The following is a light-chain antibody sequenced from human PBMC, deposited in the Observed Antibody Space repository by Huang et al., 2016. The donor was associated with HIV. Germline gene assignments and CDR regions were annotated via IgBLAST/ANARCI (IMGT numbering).Light chain of an antibody. CDR3: QQYNNWLGT. Sequence: EIVMTQSPATLSVSPGERATLSCRASQSVSSNLDWYQQKPGQAHRLLIYGASTRATGIPARFSGSGSGTEFTLTISSLQSEDFAVYYCQQYNNWLGTFGQGTKLEIK. J-gene: IGKJ2*01. CDR1: QSVSSN. CDR2: GAS. V-gene: IGKV3-15*01.